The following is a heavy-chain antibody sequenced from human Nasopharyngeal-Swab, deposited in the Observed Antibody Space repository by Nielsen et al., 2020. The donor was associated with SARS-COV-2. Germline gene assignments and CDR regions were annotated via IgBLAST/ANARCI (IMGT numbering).Heavy chain of an antibody. CDR3: ARGIYYYYYYMDV. V-gene: IGHV3-53*01. J-gene: IGHJ6*03. Sequence: GGSLRLSCAASGFTVSGNFMTWVRQAPGKGLEWVSVIYSAGQTNYADSVKGRFTISRDNAKNSLYLQMNSLRAEDTAVYYCARGIYYYYYYMDVWGKGTTVTVSS. CDR1: GFTVSGNF. CDR2: IYSAGQT.